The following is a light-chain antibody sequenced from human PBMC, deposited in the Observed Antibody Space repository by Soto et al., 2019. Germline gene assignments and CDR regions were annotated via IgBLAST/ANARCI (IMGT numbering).Light chain of an antibody. CDR1: QSVSSSY. CDR2: GVS. J-gene: IGKJ4*01. CDR3: QQYGDSLT. V-gene: IGKV3-20*01. Sequence: IVMTQSPATLSVSPGDRATLSCRASQSVSSSYLAWYQQKPGQAPRLLIYGVSTRATGIPDRFSGSGSGTDFTLIISRLEPEDFAVYYCQQYGDSLTFGGGTKVDIK.